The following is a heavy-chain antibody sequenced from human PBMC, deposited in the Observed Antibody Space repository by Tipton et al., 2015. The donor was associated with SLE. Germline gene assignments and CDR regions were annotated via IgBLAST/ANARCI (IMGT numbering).Heavy chain of an antibody. V-gene: IGHV4-39*01. D-gene: IGHD3-22*01. CDR1: GGSISSSSYY. CDR2: IYYSGST. J-gene: IGHJ4*02. Sequence: TLSLTCTVSGGSISSSSYYWGWIRQPPGKGLEWIGSIYYSGSTYYNPSLKSRVTISVDTSKNQFSLKLSSVTAAGTAVYYCARHDYDLNGYYQHYFDYWGQGTLVTVSS. CDR3: ARHDYDLNGYYQHYFDY.